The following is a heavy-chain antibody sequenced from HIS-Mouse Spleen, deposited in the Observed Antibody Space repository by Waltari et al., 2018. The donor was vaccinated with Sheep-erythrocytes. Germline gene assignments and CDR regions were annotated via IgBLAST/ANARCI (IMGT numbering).Heavy chain of an antibody. CDR1: GFTVSSNY. J-gene: IGHJ3*02. Sequence: EVQLVESGGGLIQPGGSLRLSCAASGFTVSSNYMSWVRQAPGKGLEWVSCSYSGSSTYYADSVKCRFTISRDNSKNTLYLQMNSLRAEDTAVYYCARGHPDYGDYDAFDIWGQGTMVTVSS. D-gene: IGHD4-17*01. CDR2: SYSGSST. CDR3: ARGHPDYGDYDAFDI. V-gene: IGHV3-53*01.